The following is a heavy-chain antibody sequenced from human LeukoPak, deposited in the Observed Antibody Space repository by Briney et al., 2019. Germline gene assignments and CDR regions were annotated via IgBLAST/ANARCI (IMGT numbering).Heavy chain of an antibody. Sequence: GKSLRLSCTASGFTFSSYAMHWVRQAPGKGLEWVAVISNDGSHKYYVDSVKGRFTISRDNSKNTLYLQINSLRTEDTAVYDCARALVVPGAMSAFDIWGQGTMVTVSS. J-gene: IGHJ3*02. CDR3: ARALVVPGAMSAFDI. V-gene: IGHV3-30*04. D-gene: IGHD2-2*01. CDR2: ISNDGSHK. CDR1: GFTFSSYA.